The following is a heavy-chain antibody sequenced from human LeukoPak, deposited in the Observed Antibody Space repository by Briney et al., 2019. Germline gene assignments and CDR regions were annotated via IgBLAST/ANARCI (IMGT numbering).Heavy chain of an antibody. D-gene: IGHD2-15*01. V-gene: IGHV4-39*07. CDR2: IYYSGST. CDR1: GGSISSGDYY. Sequence: SETLSLTCTVSGGSISSGDYYWGWIRQPPGKGLEWIGSIYYSGSTYYNPSLKSRVTISVDTSKNQFSLKLSSVTAADTAVYYCARDWDCSGGSCSTWDYWGQGTLVTVSS. CDR3: ARDWDCSGGSCSTWDY. J-gene: IGHJ4*02.